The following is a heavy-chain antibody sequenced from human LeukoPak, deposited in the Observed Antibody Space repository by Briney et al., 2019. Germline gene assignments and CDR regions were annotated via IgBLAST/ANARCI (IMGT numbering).Heavy chain of an antibody. CDR3: ARAPYPSCNDASCYPLDY. CDR2: TTDNGINT. D-gene: IGHD2-15*01. CDR1: GFTFSHYA. J-gene: IGHJ4*02. V-gene: IGHV3-23*01. Sequence: GGSLRLSCAASGFTFSHYAMTWVRQGPGERLEWVSSTTDNGINTYYIDSVKGRFTMSRDNSKDTLYLQMTSLRADDSALYYCARAPYPSCNDASCYPLDYWGQGTLVTVSS.